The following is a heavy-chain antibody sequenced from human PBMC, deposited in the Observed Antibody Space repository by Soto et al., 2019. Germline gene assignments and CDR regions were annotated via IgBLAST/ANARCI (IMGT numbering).Heavy chain of an antibody. V-gene: IGHV3-33*08. J-gene: IGHJ6*02. CDR1: GFTFSSYA. Sequence: GGSLRLSCAASGFTFSSYAMSWVRQAPGKGLEWVAVIWYDGSNKYYADSVKGRFTISRDNSKNTLYLQMNSLRAEDTAVYYCARDLTMIVVVITTGNYYYGMDVWGQGTTVTVSS. CDR2: IWYDGSNK. CDR3: ARDLTMIVVVITTGNYYYGMDV. D-gene: IGHD3-22*01.